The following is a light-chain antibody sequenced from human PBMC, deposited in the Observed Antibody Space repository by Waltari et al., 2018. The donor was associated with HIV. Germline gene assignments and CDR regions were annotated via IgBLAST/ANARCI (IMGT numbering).Light chain of an antibody. CDR3: ATWDDSLNGVV. V-gene: IGLV1-44*01. J-gene: IGLJ2*01. CDR1: SSNIGRNY. Sequence: QSVLPQPPSASGTPGQRVTISCSGSSSNIGRNYVYWYQQPPGTAPKLLIYSNNQRPSGVPDRFSGSKSGTSASLAISGLQSEDEADYYCATWDDSLNGVVFGGGTKLTVL. CDR2: SNN.